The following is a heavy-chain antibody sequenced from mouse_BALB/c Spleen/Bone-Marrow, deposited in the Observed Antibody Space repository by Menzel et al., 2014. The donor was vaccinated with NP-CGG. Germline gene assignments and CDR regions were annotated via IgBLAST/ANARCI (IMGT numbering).Heavy chain of an antibody. CDR3: AREARTGAWFTY. D-gene: IGHD4-1*01. CDR2: INPSSGYT. CDR1: GYTFTSYT. V-gene: IGHV1-4*02. Sequence: QVQLKQSGAELARPGASVKMSCKASGYTFTSYTIQWVKQRPGQGLEWIGYINPSSGYTDYNQKFKDKTTLTADKSSNTAYMQLTSLTSEDSAAYSCAREARTGAWFTYWGQGTLVTVSA. J-gene: IGHJ3*01.